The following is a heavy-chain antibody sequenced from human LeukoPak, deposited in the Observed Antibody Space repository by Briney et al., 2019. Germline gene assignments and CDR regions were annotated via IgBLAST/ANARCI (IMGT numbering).Heavy chain of an antibody. V-gene: IGHV4-59*01. J-gene: IGHJ4*02. CDR2: VYHSGTT. Sequence: KPSETLSLTCAVSGDSITSSYWNWVRQSPEKGLEWIGFVYHSGTTSYSPSLKSRVSMSLDMSQNHFSLRLTSVTAADTATYYCARARGRNCCLLEYWGQGLPVIVSS. CDR1: GDSITSSY. CDR3: ARARGRNCCLLEY. D-gene: IGHD1-14*01.